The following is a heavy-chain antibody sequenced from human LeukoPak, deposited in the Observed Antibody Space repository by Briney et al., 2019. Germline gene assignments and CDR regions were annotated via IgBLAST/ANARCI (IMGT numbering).Heavy chain of an antibody. Sequence: SETLSLTCAAYGGSFSGYFWTWIRQPPGKGLEWIGEINHSGSTNSNPSLKSRVTISVDTSKNQFSLKLRSLSAADTAVYYCARVRAHSRYCSSTSCYGWFDPWGQGTLVTVSS. CDR3: ARVRAHSRYCSSTSCYGWFDP. J-gene: IGHJ5*02. D-gene: IGHD2-2*01. CDR1: GGSFSGYF. V-gene: IGHV4-34*01. CDR2: INHSGST.